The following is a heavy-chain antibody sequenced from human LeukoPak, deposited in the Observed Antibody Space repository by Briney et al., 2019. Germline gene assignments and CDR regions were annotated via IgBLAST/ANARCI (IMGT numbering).Heavy chain of an antibody. CDR2: IKSKTDGGTT. CDR3: ARDLAPMVNEVDY. J-gene: IGHJ4*02. V-gene: IGHV3-15*01. D-gene: IGHD4/OR15-4a*01. CDR1: GFTFSNAW. Sequence: GGSLRLSCAASGFTFSNAWMSWVRQAPGKGLEWVGRIKSKTDGGTTDYAAPVKGRFTISRDDSKNTLYLQMNSLRAEDTAVYYCARDLAPMVNEVDYWGQGTLVTVSS.